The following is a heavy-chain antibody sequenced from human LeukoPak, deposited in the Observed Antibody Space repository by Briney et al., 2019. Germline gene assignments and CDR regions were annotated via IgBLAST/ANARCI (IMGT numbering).Heavy chain of an antibody. CDR2: MRSKANNYAT. CDR1: GFTFSGSA. CDR3: TRSEALAAFDI. J-gene: IGHJ3*02. Sequence: GGSLRLSCAASGFTFSGSAMHWVRQASGKGLEWLGRMRSKANNYATAYAASVKGRFTISRDDSKNTAYLQMNSLKTEDTAVYYCTRSEALAAFDIWGQGTMVTVPS. V-gene: IGHV3-73*01.